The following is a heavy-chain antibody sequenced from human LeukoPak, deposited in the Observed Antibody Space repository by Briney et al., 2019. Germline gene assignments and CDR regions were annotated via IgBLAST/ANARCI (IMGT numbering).Heavy chain of an antibody. CDR1: GGSINSYY. CDR2: IYYSGST. Sequence: SETLSLTCTVSGGSINSYYWSRIRQPPGKGLEWIGYIYYSGSTNYNPSLKSRVTISVDTSKNQFSLKLSSVTAADTAVYYCARVGPYSSSWYGDWGQGTLVTVSS. V-gene: IGHV4-59*01. J-gene: IGHJ4*02. D-gene: IGHD6-13*01. CDR3: ARVGPYSSSWYGD.